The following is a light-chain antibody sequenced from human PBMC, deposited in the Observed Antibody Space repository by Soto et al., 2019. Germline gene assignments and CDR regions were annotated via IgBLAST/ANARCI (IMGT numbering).Light chain of an antibody. V-gene: IGKV1-39*01. J-gene: IGKJ2*01. Sequence: DIQMTQSPSSLSASVGDRVTITCRASQSISSYLNWYQQKPGKAPKLLIYAASSLQSGVPSRVSGSGSGTDFTLTISSLQPEDFATYDCQQSYSTPMYTFGQGTKLEIK. CDR2: AAS. CDR3: QQSYSTPMYT. CDR1: QSISSY.